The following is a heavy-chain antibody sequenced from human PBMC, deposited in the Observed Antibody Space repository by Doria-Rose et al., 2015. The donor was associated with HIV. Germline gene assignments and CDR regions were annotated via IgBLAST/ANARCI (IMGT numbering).Heavy chain of an antibody. CDR3: ARDEFRGYDIYDSLDV. CDR2: MLYDGGNQ. Sequence: QVQLEESGGGVVQPGRSLRLSCVASGFTLSNFAIHWVRQAPGKGLEWVSAMLYDGGNQHYADSVKGRFTISRDNSKNTVYLQMDTLRPEDTAVYFCARDEFRGYDIYDSLDVWGQGTTVTVSS. V-gene: IGHV3-30*04. CDR1: GFTLSNFA. D-gene: IGHD3-9*01. J-gene: IGHJ6*02.